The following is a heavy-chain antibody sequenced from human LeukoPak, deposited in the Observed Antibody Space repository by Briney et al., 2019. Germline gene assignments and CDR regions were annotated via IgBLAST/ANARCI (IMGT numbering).Heavy chain of an antibody. Sequence: PGGSLILSCAASGFTFSSYAMHWVRQAPGKGLEWVAVISYDGSNKYYADSVKGRFTISRDNSKNTLYLQMNSLRAEDTAVYYCARSDSSGWYVWGQGTLVTVSS. J-gene: IGHJ4*02. CDR3: ARSDSSGWYV. V-gene: IGHV3-30*04. CDR1: GFTFSSYA. CDR2: ISYDGSNK. D-gene: IGHD6-19*01.